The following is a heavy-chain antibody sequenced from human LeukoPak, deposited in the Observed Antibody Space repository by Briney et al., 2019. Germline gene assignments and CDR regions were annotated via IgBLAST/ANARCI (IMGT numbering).Heavy chain of an antibody. Sequence: KPGGSLRLSCAASGFTFSSYSMNWVRQAPGKGLEWVSSISSSSSYIYYADSVKGRFTISRDNAKNSLYLQMNSLRAEDTAVYYCARDESLGIAARYYYYYYMDVWGKGTTVTVSS. V-gene: IGHV3-21*01. CDR1: GFTFSSYS. D-gene: IGHD6-6*01. J-gene: IGHJ6*03. CDR3: ARDESLGIAARYYYYYYMDV. CDR2: ISSSSSYI.